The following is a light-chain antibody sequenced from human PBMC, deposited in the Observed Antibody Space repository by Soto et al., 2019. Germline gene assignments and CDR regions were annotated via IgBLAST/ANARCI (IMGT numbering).Light chain of an antibody. J-gene: IGKJ1*01. V-gene: IGKV3-20*01. CDR2: GAS. CDR1: QSVRSS. Sequence: DIALTQFPGTLSLSPGGRATLSCRASQSVRSSLAWYQQKPGQAPRLVIHGASNRATGIPDRFSGSGSGTDFTLTISRLEAEDFAVYFCQQYGSSPRTFGQGTKVEIK. CDR3: QQYGSSPRT.